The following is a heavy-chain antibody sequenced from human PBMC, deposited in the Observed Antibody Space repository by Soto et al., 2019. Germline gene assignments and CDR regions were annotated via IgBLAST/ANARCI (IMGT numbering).Heavy chain of an antibody. Sequence: QLQLQESGPGLVKPSETLSLTCTVSGESISNYYSNWVRQPPRKGLDWIGYIPYTGSTNYNPSLKSRVSIPMDTYKKQFSMQLTSVTAADTALYSWARRPCLGVRCYEGKWLEPWGKEILVTVSS. V-gene: IGHV4-59*08. CDR2: IPYTGST. CDR3: ARRPCLGVRCYEGKWLEP. CDR1: GESISNYY. J-gene: IGHJ5*02. D-gene: IGHD2-8*01.